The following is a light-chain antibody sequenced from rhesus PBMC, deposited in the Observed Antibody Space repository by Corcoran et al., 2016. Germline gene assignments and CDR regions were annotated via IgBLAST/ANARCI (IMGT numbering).Light chain of an antibody. J-gene: IGKJ1*01. CDR1: QGITND. CDR2: EAS. V-gene: IGKV1-25*01. Sequence: DIQMTQSPSSLSASVGDRVTITCRASQGITNDLAWYQQRPGETPKLLIYEASILQSGIPSRFSGSISGTECTLTISSLQSEDFATYYCQHYYTTPWTFGQGTKVEIK. CDR3: QHYYTTPWT.